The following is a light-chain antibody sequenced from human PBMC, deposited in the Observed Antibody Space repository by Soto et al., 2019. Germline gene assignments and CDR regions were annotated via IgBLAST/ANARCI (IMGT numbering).Light chain of an antibody. CDR2: DVN. CDR3: SSYTSSSTLV. Sequence: QSVLTQPASVSGSPGQSITISCTGTSSDVGYYDYVSWYQQHPGKVPKLMIYDVNYRPSGVSNRFSGSKSGNTASLTISGLQAEDESDYYCSSYTSSSTLVFGSGTKLTVL. V-gene: IGLV2-14*01. CDR1: SSDVGYYDY. J-gene: IGLJ1*01.